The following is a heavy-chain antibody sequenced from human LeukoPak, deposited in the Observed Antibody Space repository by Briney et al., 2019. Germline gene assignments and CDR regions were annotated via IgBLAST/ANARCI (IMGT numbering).Heavy chain of an antibody. Sequence: ASVKVSCKVSGYTLTELSMHWVRQAPGKGLEWMGGFDPEDGETIYAQKFQGRVTMTEDTSTDTAYMELSSLRSEDTAMYYCATAAGYYGSGSQYYFDYWGQGTLVTVSS. D-gene: IGHD3-10*01. CDR2: FDPEDGET. CDR3: ATAAGYYGSGSQYYFDY. V-gene: IGHV1-24*01. J-gene: IGHJ4*02. CDR1: GYTLTELS.